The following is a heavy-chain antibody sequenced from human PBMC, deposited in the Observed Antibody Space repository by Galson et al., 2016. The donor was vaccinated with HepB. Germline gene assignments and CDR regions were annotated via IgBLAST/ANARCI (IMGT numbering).Heavy chain of an antibody. CDR3: ARAKGDSVSVES. CDR2: IYYTGST. Sequence: TLSLTCTVSGGSISSAGYYWSWIRQHPGKGLEWIGYIYYTGSTYYNPSLKSRLTISVDTSKNQFSLKLSSVTAADTALYYWARAKGDSVSVESWGQGTLVTVSS. CDR1: GGSISSAGYY. D-gene: IGHD2-8*01. V-gene: IGHV4-31*03. J-gene: IGHJ4*02.